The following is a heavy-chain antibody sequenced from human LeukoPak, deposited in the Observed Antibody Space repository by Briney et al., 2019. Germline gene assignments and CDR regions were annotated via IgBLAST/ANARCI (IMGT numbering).Heavy chain of an antibody. CDR1: GFTFSDFS. Sequence: PGGSLRLSCAASGFTFSDFSMNWVRQAPGKGLEWVSAISGSGGSTYYADSVKGRFTISRDNSKNTLYLQTNSLRAEDTAVYYCAKTDAFDIWGQGTMVTVSS. V-gene: IGHV3-23*01. CDR3: AKTDAFDI. J-gene: IGHJ3*02. CDR2: ISGSGGST.